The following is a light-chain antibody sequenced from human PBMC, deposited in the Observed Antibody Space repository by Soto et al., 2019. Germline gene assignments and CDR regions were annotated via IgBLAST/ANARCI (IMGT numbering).Light chain of an antibody. Sequence: DIQMTQSPSSLSASVGDRVTITCRASQAIRNDLGWYQQKSGKAPKRLIYAASTLQTGVPSRFSGSGSGTEFTLTISSLQPEDFATYYCLQHNSYPRTFGGGTKVEIK. CDR2: AAS. V-gene: IGKV1-17*01. CDR1: QAIRND. J-gene: IGKJ4*01. CDR3: LQHNSYPRT.